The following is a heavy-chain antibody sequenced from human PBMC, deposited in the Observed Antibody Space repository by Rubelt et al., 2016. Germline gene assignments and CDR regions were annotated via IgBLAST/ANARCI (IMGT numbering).Heavy chain of an antibody. CDR2: ISHDGNYY. Sequence: QVQLVESGGGVVQPGRSLRLSCAASGFTFRTYAMHWVRQAPGKGLEWVAVISHDGNYYQHADSVKGRCTISRDNSKNTLYLQMNSLRPEDTAVYYCASCEAAPGNFDYWGQGTLVAVSS. CDR3: ASCEAAPGNFDY. J-gene: IGHJ4*02. CDR1: GFTFRTYA. D-gene: IGHD6-25*01. V-gene: IGHV3-30*04.